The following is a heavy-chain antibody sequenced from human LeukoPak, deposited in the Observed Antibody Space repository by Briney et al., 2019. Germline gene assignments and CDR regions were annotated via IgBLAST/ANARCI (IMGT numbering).Heavy chain of an antibody. CDR1: GYSISSGYY. CDR2: IYHSGST. Sequence: PSETLSLTCTVSGYSISSGYYWGWIRQPSGKGLEWIGSIYHSGSTYYNPSLKSRVTISVDTSKNQFSLKLSSVTAADTAVYYCARSGYSSGWYYFDYWGQGTLVTVSS. J-gene: IGHJ4*02. V-gene: IGHV4-38-2*02. CDR3: ARSGYSSGWYYFDY. D-gene: IGHD6-19*01.